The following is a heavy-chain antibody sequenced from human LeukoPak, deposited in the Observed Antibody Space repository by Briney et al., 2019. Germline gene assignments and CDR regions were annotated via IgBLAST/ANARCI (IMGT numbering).Heavy chain of an antibody. V-gene: IGHV3-23*01. D-gene: IGHD6-6*01. CDR2: IGGGPV. Sequence: GGSLRLSCTASGFTFNTYAMTWVRQAPGKGLEWVSTIGGGPVFYADSVKGRLTISRDNSKNTLYLQMNSLRGDDTAMYYCARDLETLAARNELIWSNWIDPWGQGTLVTVSS. CDR1: GFTFNTYA. CDR3: ARDLETLAARNELIWSNWIDP. J-gene: IGHJ5*02.